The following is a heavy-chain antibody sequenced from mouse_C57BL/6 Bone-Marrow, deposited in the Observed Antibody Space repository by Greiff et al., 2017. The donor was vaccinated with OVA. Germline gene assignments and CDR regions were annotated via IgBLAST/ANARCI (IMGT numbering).Heavy chain of an antibody. CDR2: IHPNSGST. CDR1: GYTFTSYW. CDR3: ARGSLCRFFDY. Sequence: VQLQQSGAELVKPGASVKLSCKASGYTFTSYWMHWVKQRPGQGLEWIGMIHPNSGSTNYNEKFKSKATLTVDKSSSTAYMQLSSLTSEDSAVYYCARGSLCRFFDYWGQGTTLTVSS. D-gene: IGHD1-1*02. J-gene: IGHJ2*01. V-gene: IGHV1-64*01.